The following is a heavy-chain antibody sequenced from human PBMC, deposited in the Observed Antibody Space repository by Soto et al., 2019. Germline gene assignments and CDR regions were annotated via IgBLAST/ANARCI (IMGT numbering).Heavy chain of an antibody. J-gene: IGHJ5*02. Sequence: LSLTCSVSGGSISSIDYFWSWIRQPPGKGLEWIGFIYHTGTTYYNPSLRSRVTISIDTSKSQFSMKLNSVTAADTAVYYCARVMAAMQNWLDPWGQGTLVTSPQ. V-gene: IGHV4-30-4*01. CDR3: ARVMAAMQNWLDP. D-gene: IGHD2-2*01. CDR2: IYHTGTT. CDR1: GGSISSIDYF.